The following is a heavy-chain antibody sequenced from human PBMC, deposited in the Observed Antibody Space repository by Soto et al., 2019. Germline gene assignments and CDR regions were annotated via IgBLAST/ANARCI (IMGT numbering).Heavy chain of an antibody. CDR1: GYSFSSLD. V-gene: IGHV1-8*01. Sequence: QVQLVQSGAEVREPGASVKVSCKASGYSFSSLDINWVRQTTGLGLEWMGWMQPRDGRTGYAQKFQGRVTMTRDTSINTAYMELSSLTSDDTAFYYCARGVTAGVDYWGQGTLVTVSS. CDR2: MQPRDGRT. D-gene: IGHD1-26*01. CDR3: ARGVTAGVDY. J-gene: IGHJ4*02.